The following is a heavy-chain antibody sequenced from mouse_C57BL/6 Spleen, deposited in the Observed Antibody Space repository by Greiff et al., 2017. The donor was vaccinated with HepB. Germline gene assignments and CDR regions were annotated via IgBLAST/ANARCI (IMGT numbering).Heavy chain of an antibody. J-gene: IGHJ3*01. CDR3: ARDRSSPFAY. V-gene: IGHV3-6*01. D-gene: IGHD1-1*01. CDR1: GYSITSGYY. Sequence: EVQVVESGPGLVKPSQSLSLTCSVTGYSITSGYYWNWIRQFPGNKLEWMGYISYDGSNNYNPSLKNRISITRDTSKNQFFLKLNSVTTEDTSTYYCARDRSSPFAYWGQGTLVTVSA. CDR2: ISYDGSN.